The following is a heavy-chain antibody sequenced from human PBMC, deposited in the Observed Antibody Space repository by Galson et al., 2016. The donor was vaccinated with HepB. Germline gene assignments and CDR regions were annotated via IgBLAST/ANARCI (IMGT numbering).Heavy chain of an antibody. J-gene: IGHJ4*02. D-gene: IGHD3-10*01. CDR2: IAGIGGGI. Sequence: SLRLSCAASGFTFTFYAMTWVRQAPGKGLEWHSSIAGIGGGIYYADSVKGRFAISRDNSKNTLYLEMNNLRAEDTAVYYRAKYSGWGTRNFDYWGQGTLVTVSS. V-gene: IGHV3-23*01. CDR1: GFTFTFYA. CDR3: AKYSGWGTRNFDY.